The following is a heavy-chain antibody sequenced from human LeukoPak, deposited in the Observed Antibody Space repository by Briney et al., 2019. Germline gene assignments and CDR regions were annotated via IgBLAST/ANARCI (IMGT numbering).Heavy chain of an antibody. V-gene: IGHV4-59*01. J-gene: IGHJ4*02. Sequence: PSETLSLTCAVSGGSISSYYWSWIRQPPGKGLEWIGFFYYSGSTNYNPSLKSRVTISVDTSKNQFSLKLSSVTAADTAVYYCARYYDRSGYWSTPHFDYWGQGTLVTVSS. CDR2: FYYSGST. D-gene: IGHD3-22*01. CDR3: ARYYDRSGYWSTPHFDY. CDR1: GGSISSYY.